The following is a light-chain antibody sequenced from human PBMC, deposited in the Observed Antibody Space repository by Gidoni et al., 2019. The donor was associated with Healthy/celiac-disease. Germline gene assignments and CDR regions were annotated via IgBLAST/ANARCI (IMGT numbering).Light chain of an antibody. V-gene: IGKV1-33*01. CDR3: QQYDNLPPMCS. J-gene: IGKJ2*04. CDR1: QDISNY. CDR2: DAS. Sequence: DIQMTQSPSSLSASVGDRVTITCQASQDISNYLNWYQQKPGKVPKLLIYDASNLETGVPSRFSGSGSGTDFTFTISSLQPEDIATYYCQQYDNLPPMCSFGQGTKLEIK.